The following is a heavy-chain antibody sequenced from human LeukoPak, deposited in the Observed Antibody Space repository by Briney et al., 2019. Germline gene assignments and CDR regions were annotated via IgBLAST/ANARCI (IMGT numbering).Heavy chain of an antibody. CDR3: AKDSRSHVPDDFDY. Sequence: GSPRLSRAPSGVTSTVYTMSWVRHTPGKGLEWVSAIRGSGGSTYYADTVKGRFTISRENSKNTLYLQMNSLRAEDTAIYYCAKDSRSHVPDDFDYWGQGTLVTVSS. D-gene: IGHD6-13*01. CDR1: GVTSTVYT. V-gene: IGHV3-23*01. J-gene: IGHJ4*02. CDR2: IRGSGGST.